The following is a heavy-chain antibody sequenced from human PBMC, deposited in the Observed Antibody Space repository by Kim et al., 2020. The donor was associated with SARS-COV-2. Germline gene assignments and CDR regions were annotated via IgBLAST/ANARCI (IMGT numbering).Heavy chain of an antibody. CDR1: GFTFSSYG. D-gene: IGHD3-10*01. J-gene: IGHJ6*02. V-gene: IGHV3-30*18. CDR2: ISYDGSNK. Sequence: GGSLRLSCAASGFTFSSYGMHWVRQAPGKGLEWVAVISYDGSNKYYADSVKGRFTISRDNSKNTLYLQMNSLRAEDTAVYYCAKDRLLWFGIYYYYGMDVWGQGTTVTVSS. CDR3: AKDRLLWFGIYYYYGMDV.